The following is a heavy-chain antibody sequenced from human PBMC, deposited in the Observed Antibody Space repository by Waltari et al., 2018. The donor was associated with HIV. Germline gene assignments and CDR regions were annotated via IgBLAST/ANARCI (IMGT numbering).Heavy chain of an antibody. CDR3: ARGNSSGRWAFDI. D-gene: IGHD6-19*01. J-gene: IGHJ3*02. CDR2: ISSSSTI. Sequence: EVQLVESGGGLVQPGGSLRLSCAASGFTFSSYSMNWVRQPPGKGLEWVSYISSSSTIYYADSVKGRFTISRDNAKNSLYLQMNSLRAEDTAVYYCARGNSSGRWAFDIWGRGSMVTVSS. CDR1: GFTFSSYS. V-gene: IGHV3-48*04.